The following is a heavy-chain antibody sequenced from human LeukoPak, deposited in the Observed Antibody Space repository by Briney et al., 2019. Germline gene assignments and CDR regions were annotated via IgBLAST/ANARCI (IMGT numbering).Heavy chain of an antibody. CDR2: IYYSGST. V-gene: IGHV4-61*08. CDR3: AREYYYDSSGYYWGGFDY. D-gene: IGHD3-22*01. CDR1: GDSVSSGGYY. Sequence: KSSETLSLTCTVSGDSVSSGGYYWSWIPQPPGKGLEWFGYIYYSGSTNYNPSLKSRVTISVDTSKNQFSLKLSSVTAADTAVYYCAREYYYDSSGYYWGGFDYWGQGTLVTVSS. J-gene: IGHJ4*02.